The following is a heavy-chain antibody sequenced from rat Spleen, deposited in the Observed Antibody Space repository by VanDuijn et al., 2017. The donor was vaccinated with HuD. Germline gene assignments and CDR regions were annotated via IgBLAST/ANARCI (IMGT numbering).Heavy chain of an antibody. J-gene: IGHJ2*01. CDR2: MWSGGST. CDR1: GFSLTDYS. Sequence: EVQLKESGPGLVQPSQTLSLTCTVSGFSLTDYSIHWVRQPPGKGLEWMGVMWSGGSTAYNSALQSRLSISRDTTKSQIFKKMISLKTEDTAIYYWARALYYPHYWGQGVMVTVSS. D-gene: IGHD1-1*01. CDR3: ARALYYPHY. V-gene: IGHV2S63*01.